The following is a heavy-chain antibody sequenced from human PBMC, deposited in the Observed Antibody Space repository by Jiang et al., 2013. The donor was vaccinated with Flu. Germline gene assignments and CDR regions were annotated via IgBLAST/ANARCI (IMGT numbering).Heavy chain of an antibody. CDR3: ARDTGIATAGIVGGYYYGMDV. CDR1: GDSVSSNSAA. V-gene: IGHV6-1*01. Sequence: QTLSLTCATSGDSVSSNSAAWNWIRQSPSRGLEWLGRTYYRSKWYNDYAVSVKSRITINPDTSKNQFSLQLNSVTPEDTAVYYCARDTGIATAGIVGGYYYGMDVWGQGTTVTVSS. CDR2: TYYRSKWYN. D-gene: IGHD6-13*01. J-gene: IGHJ6*02.